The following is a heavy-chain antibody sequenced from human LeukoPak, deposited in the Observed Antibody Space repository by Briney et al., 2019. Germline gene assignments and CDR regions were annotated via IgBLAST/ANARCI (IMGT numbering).Heavy chain of an antibody. CDR1: GGTFSSYA. V-gene: IGHV1-69*05. CDR2: IIPIFGTA. J-gene: IGHJ4*02. D-gene: IGHD3-22*01. CDR3: ARADYDSSGYYYEGYFDY. Sequence: GASVKVSCKASGGTFSSYAISWVRQAPGQGLGWMGRIIPIFGTANYAQKFQGRVTITTDESTSTAYMELSSLRSEDTAVYYCARADYDSSGYYYEGYFDYWGQGTLVTVSS.